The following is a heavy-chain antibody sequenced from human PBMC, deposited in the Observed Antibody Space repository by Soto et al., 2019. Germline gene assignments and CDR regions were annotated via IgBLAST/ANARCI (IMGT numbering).Heavy chain of an antibody. D-gene: IGHD2-2*01. V-gene: IGHV1-8*01. CDR3: ARGQGYCSSTSCYVFDP. CDR2: MNPNSGNT. CDR1: GYTFTSYD. J-gene: IGHJ5*02. Sequence: ASVKVSCKASGYTFTSYDINWVRQATGQGLEWMGWMNPNSGNTGYAQKFQGRVTMTRNTSISTAYMELSSLRSEDTAVYYCARGQGYCSSTSCYVFDPWGQGTLVTVSS.